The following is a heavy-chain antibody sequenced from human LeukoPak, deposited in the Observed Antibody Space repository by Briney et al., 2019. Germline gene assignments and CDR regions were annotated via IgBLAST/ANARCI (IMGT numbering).Heavy chain of an antibody. D-gene: IGHD2-15*01. Sequence: SLRLSCAASGFTFSSYAMHWVRQAPGKGLEWVAVISYDGSNKYYADSVKGRFTISRDNSKNTLYLQMNSLRAEDTAVYYCARDPVLPNPYYFDYWGQGTLVTVSS. J-gene: IGHJ4*02. CDR3: ARDPVLPNPYYFDY. CDR2: ISYDGSNK. CDR1: GFTFSSYA. V-gene: IGHV3-30-3*01.